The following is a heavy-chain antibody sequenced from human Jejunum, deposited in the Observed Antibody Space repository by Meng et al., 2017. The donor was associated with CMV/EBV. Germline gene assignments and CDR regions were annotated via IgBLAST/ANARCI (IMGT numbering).Heavy chain of an antibody. V-gene: IGHV1-18*01. CDR3: ARGTPGRSYSDY. Sequence: QVNLLQSGAEVKEPGASVRVSCEASGYTFASYGISWLRQAPGQGLEWMGWFVNNVDTYSAQKFQGRVTMTTDTHTSTAFMELRSLRSDDTAVYYCARGTPGRSYSDYWGQGTLVTVSS. J-gene: IGHJ4*02. CDR1: GYTFASYG. D-gene: IGHD3-10*01. CDR2: FVNNVDT.